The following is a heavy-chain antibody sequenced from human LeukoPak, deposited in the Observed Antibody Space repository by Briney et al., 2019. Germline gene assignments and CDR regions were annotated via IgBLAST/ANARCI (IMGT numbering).Heavy chain of an antibody. D-gene: IGHD1-26*01. V-gene: IGHV1-8*01. J-gene: IGHJ4*02. Sequence: ASVEVSCKASGYTFTSHDINWVRQATGQGLEWVGYISPNSGNTGYAQKFQGRVTLTRDTSTNTAYMELTSLRSEDTAVYYCTRVPRESYSHWGQGTLVTVSS. CDR3: TRVPRESYSH. CDR1: GYTFTSHD. CDR2: ISPNSGNT.